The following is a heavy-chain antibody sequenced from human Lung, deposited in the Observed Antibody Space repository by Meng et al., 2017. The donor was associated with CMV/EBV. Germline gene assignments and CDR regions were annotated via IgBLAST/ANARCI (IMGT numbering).Heavy chain of an antibody. D-gene: IGHD6-19*01. V-gene: IGHV1-58*01. CDR1: GFTFTSSA. CDR3: AAEALKEQWLVYYYGMDV. CDR2: IVVGSGNT. J-gene: IGHJ6*02. Sequence: SVXVSXKASGFTFTSSAVQWVRQARGQRLEWIGWIVVGSGNTNYAQKFQERVTITRDMSTSTAYMELSSLRPEDTAVYYCAAEALKEQWLVYYYGMDVWXQGTXVTV.